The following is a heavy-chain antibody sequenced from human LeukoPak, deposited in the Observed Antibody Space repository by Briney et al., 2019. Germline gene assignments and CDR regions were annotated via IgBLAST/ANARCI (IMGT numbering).Heavy chain of an antibody. CDR1: GYTFTSYG. CDR3: ASLSSGYPH. V-gene: IGHV1-2*02. J-gene: IGHJ4*02. Sequence: ASVKVSCKASGYTFTSYGISWVRQAPGQGLEWMGWINPNSGGTNYAQKFQGRVTMTRDTSISTAYMELSRLRSDDTAVYYCASLSSGYPHWGQGTLVTVSS. D-gene: IGHD3-22*01. CDR2: INPNSGGT.